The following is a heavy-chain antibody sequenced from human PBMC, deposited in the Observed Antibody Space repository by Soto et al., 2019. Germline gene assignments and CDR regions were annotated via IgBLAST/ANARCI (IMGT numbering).Heavy chain of an antibody. CDR1: GYTFTGYY. CDR3: ARGLGELSLYWFDP. D-gene: IGHD3-16*02. V-gene: IGHV1-2*04. Sequence: ASVKVSCKASGYTFTGYYMHWVRQAPGQGLEWMGWINPNSGGTNYAQKFQGWVTMTRDTSISTAYMELSRLRSDDTAVYYCARGLGELSLYWFDPWGQGTLVTVSS. CDR2: INPNSGGT. J-gene: IGHJ5*02.